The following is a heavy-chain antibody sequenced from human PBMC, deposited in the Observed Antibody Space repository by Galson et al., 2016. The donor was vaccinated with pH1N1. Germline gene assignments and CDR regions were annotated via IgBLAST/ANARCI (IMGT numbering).Heavy chain of an antibody. Sequence: SVKVSCKASGYTFTKEYIHWVRQAPGQGLEWMGVIDPSDGGTTYSQKFQGLVTMTRDTSTNTVYMELGGLTSEDTAVYSCIRDLGLLRDYWGQGTLVTVSS. CDR2: IDPSDGGT. V-gene: IGHV1-46*01. D-gene: IGHD7-27*01. J-gene: IGHJ4*02. CDR1: GYTFTKEY. CDR3: IRDLGLLRDY.